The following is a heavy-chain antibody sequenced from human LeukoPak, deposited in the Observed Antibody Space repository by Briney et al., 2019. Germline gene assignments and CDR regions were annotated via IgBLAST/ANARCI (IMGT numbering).Heavy chain of an antibody. CDR3: ARDIGVSQFDS. CDR2: ISGYNGTT. V-gene: IGHV1-18*01. D-gene: IGHD3-10*01. CDR1: GYTFTNYG. J-gene: IGHJ4*02. Sequence: GASVTVSRKPSGYTFTNYGISWVRQAPGQGLEWMGWISGYNGTTDYSQKPQGRVTMTTDTSTSTAYMGLRSLTSEDTAVYYCARDIGVSQFDSWGQGTLVTVSS.